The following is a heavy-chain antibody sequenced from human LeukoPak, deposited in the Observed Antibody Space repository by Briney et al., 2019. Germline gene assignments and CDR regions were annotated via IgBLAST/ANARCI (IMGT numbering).Heavy chain of an antibody. CDR1: GFTVSSTY. Sequence: PGGSLRLSCAASGFTVSSTYMSWVRQAPGKGLEWVSIISNAGSTYYADSVKGRFTISRDNSKNTVFLQINSLRAEDTAVYYCARDRSGGYSGFDYWGQGTLVTVSS. CDR3: ARDRSGGYSGFDY. D-gene: IGHD3-22*01. V-gene: IGHV3-53*01. J-gene: IGHJ4*02. CDR2: ISNAGST.